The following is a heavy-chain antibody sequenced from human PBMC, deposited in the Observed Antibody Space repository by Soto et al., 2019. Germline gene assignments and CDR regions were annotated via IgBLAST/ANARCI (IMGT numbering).Heavy chain of an antibody. V-gene: IGHV3-74*01. CDR1: GFTFSSYW. J-gene: IGHJ6*02. CDR3: ARPSEKGSGWYVRYYYGMDV. D-gene: IGHD6-19*01. CDR2: INSDGSSR. Sequence: EVQLVESGGDVVQPGGSLRLSCVASGFTFSSYWMHWVRQAPGKGLVWVSRINSDGSSRSYADSVKGRFTISRDNAKKTLYLQMNILRTEDTAVYYCARPSEKGSGWYVRYYYGMDVWGQGTTVTVSS.